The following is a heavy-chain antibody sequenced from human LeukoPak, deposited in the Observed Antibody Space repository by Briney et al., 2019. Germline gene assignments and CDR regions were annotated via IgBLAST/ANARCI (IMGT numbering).Heavy chain of an antibody. J-gene: IGHJ4*02. CDR1: GGSISSYY. CDR3: ARQADSSIYYYFDY. V-gene: IGHV4-59*08. D-gene: IGHD6-13*01. Sequence: PSETLSLTCTVSGGSISSYYWSWIRQPPGKGLEWIGCIYYSGSTNYNPSLKSRVTISVNTSKNQFSLKLSSVTAADTAVYCCARQADSSIYYYFDYWGQGALVTVSS. CDR2: IYYSGST.